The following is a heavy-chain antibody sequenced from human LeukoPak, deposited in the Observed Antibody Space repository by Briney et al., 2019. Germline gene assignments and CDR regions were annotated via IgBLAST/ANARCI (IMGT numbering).Heavy chain of an antibody. V-gene: IGHV3-73*01. Sequence: TGGSLRLSCAASGFTFSGSPMHWVRQASGKGLEWLGRIRSKANGYATAYGTSVKGRFTISRDDSKNTAYLHLTSLRTEDTAVYYCTRRTIGSYDPTDSWGQGTLVTVSS. CDR1: GFTFSGSP. J-gene: IGHJ4*02. CDR2: IRSKANGYAT. D-gene: IGHD1-26*01. CDR3: TRRTIGSYDPTDS.